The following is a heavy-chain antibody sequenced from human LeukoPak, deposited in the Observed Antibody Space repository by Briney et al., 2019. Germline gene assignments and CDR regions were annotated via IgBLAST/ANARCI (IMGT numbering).Heavy chain of an antibody. CDR3: AKKWAPDSSGPSGFFDY. CDR1: GFTFSSYA. V-gene: IGHV3-23*01. Sequence: QPGGSLRLSCAASGFTFSSYAMSWVRQAPGKGLEWVSAISGSGGSTYYADSVKGRFTISRDNSKNTLYLQMNSLRAEDTAVYYCAKKWAPDSSGPSGFFDYWGQGTLVTVSS. D-gene: IGHD3-22*01. J-gene: IGHJ4*02. CDR2: ISGSGGST.